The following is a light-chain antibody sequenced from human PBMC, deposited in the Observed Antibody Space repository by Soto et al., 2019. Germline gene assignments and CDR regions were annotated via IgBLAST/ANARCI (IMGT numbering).Light chain of an antibody. Sequence: QSALTQPDSVSGSPGQSITISCTGTSSDVGSYNVVSWYQQHPGKAPKLIIYEGSKRASGVSNRFSGYKSVNTASLTISGLQADDVADYYCCSYVSSSTFWVFGGGTKLTVL. V-gene: IGLV2-23*03. CDR2: EGS. CDR3: CSYVSSSTFWV. CDR1: SSDVGSYNV. J-gene: IGLJ3*02.